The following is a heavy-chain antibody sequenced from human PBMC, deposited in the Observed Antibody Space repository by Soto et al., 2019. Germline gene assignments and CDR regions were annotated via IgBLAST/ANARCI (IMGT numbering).Heavy chain of an antibody. CDR3: ARHRSCTNGVCSSDP. Sequence: SETLSLTCTVSGGSISSSSYYWGWIRQPPGKGLEWIGSIYYSGSTYYNPSLKSRVTISVDTSKNQFSLKLSSVTAADTAVYYCARHRSCTNGVCSSDPWGQGTLVTVSS. D-gene: IGHD2-8*01. J-gene: IGHJ5*02. CDR2: IYYSGST. CDR1: GGSISSSSYY. V-gene: IGHV4-39*01.